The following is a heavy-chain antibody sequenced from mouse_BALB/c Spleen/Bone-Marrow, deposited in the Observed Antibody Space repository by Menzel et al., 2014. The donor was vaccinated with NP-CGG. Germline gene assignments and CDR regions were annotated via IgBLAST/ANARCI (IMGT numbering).Heavy chain of an antibody. V-gene: IGHV1S33*01. J-gene: IGHJ1*01. CDR2: IYPGDGST. CDR1: GYTFTNYD. D-gene: IGHD2-3*01. Sequence: LVESGPELVKPGALVKISCEASGYTFTNYDINWVKQRPGQGLEWIGWIYPGDGSTKYNERFKGKATLTADKSSSTAYMQLSSLASENSAVYFCARGGGSSGYFDVWGAGTTVTVSS. CDR3: ARGGGSSGYFDV.